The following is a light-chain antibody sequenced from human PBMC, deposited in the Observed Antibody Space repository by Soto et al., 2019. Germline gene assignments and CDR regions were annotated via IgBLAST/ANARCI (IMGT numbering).Light chain of an antibody. CDR2: SAS. J-gene: IGKJ4*01. Sequence: DIQMTQSPSSLSAFVGDRVTITCRASETISTYLHWCQVKPGRAPKLLIFSASNLHTGVPSRFSGSGSGTDFTLTISSLQPEDFGIYYCQQSYTTPRFGGGTQVEIK. CDR1: ETISTY. V-gene: IGKV1-39*01. CDR3: QQSYTTPR.